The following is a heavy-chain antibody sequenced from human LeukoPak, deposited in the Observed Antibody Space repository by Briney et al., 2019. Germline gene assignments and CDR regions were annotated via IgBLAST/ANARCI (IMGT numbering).Heavy chain of an antibody. D-gene: IGHD6-13*01. J-gene: IGHJ4*02. CDR1: GFTFDSDA. V-gene: IGHV3-23*01. CDR2: ISGSGGDT. CDR3: ARGYRSHFDY. Sequence: GGSLRLSCAASGFTFDSDAMGWVRQAPGEGLEWVSSISGSGGDTYYADSVKGRFTISRDNSKNTLYLQMNSLRAEDTAVYYCARGYRSHFDYWGQGTLVTVSS.